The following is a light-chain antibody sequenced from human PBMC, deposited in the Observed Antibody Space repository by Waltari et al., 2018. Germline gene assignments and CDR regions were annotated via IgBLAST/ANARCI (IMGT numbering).Light chain of an antibody. CDR1: QGISSY. J-gene: IGKJ4*01. CDR2: AAS. V-gene: IGKV1-8*01. Sequence: AIRMTQSPSSLSASTGDRVTITCRASQGISSYLAWYQQKPGKAPKLLIYAASTLQSGVQSRFRGSGSGTDFTLTISCLQSEDFATYYCQQYYSYPLLTFGGGTKVEIK. CDR3: QQYYSYPLLT.